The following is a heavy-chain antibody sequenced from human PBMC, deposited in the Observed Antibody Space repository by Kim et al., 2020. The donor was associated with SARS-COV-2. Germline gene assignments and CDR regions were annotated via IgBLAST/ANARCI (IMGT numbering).Heavy chain of an antibody. V-gene: IGHV1-2*04. CDR1: GYTFTGYY. CDR2: INPNSGGT. CDR3: ARAVRGVIIRAFYYFDY. D-gene: IGHD3-10*01. Sequence: ASVKVSCKASGYTFTGYYMHWVRQAPGQGLEWMGWINPNSGGTNYAQKFQGWVTMTRDTSISTAYMELSRLRSDDTAVSYCARAVRGVIIRAFYYFDYWGQGTLVTVS. J-gene: IGHJ4*02.